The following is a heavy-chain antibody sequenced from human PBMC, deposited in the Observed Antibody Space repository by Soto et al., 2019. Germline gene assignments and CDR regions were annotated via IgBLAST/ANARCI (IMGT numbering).Heavy chain of an antibody. CDR1: GGSISSYY. CDR2: IFYSGST. V-gene: IGHV4-59*01. D-gene: IGHD5-18*01. Sequence: PSETLSLTCTVSGGSISSYYWSWIRQPPGRGLEWIGHIFYSGSTNYNPALKSRVTISVDTSKSQFSLKLSSVTAADTAVYYCAKDSGYNYGYFRWFDPWGQETLVPVS. J-gene: IGHJ5*02. CDR3: AKDSGYNYGYFRWFDP.